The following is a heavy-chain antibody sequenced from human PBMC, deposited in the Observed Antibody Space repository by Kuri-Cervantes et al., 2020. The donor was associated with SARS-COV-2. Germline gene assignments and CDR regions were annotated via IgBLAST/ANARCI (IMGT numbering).Heavy chain of an antibody. D-gene: IGHD5-12*01. CDR2: ISWDGGST. J-gene: IGHJ4*02. CDR3: AKDYSGYGWTLYYFDY. CDR1: GFTFDDYT. V-gene: IGHV3-43*01. Sequence: LSLTCAASGFTFDDYTMHWVRQAPGKGLEWVSLISWDGGSTYYADSVKGRFTISRDNSKNSLYLQMNSLRTEDTALYYCAKDYSGYGWTLYYFDYWGQGTLVTVSS.